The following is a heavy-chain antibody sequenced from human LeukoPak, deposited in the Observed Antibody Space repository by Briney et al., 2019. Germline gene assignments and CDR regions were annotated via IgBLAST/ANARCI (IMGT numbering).Heavy chain of an antibody. CDR2: ISSSSSYI. J-gene: IGHJ4*02. Sequence: GGSLRLSCAASGFTFSSYSMDWVRQAPGKGLEWVSSISSSSSYIYYADSVKGRFTISRDNAKNSLYLQMNSLRAEDTAVYYCASVTNLYSKEGGYWGQGTLVTVSS. CDR1: GFTFSSYS. CDR3: ASVTNLYSKEGGY. V-gene: IGHV3-21*01. D-gene: IGHD6-13*01.